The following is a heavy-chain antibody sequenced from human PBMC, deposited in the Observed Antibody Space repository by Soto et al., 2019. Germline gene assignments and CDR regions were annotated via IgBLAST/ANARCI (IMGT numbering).Heavy chain of an antibody. V-gene: IGHV3-73*02. CDR2: IRSKANSYAT. Sequence: EVQLVESGGGLVQPGGSLKLSCAASGFTFSGSAMHWVRQASGKGLVWVGRIRSKANSYATAYAASVKGRFTISRDDSKNTAYLQMNSLKTEDTAVYYCTASGHDTFVDYWGRGTLVTVSS. CDR1: GFTFSGSA. D-gene: IGHD5-12*01. CDR3: TASGHDTFVDY. J-gene: IGHJ4*02.